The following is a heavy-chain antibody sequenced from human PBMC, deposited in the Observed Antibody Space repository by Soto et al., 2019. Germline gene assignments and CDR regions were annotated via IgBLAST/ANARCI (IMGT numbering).Heavy chain of an antibody. V-gene: IGHV4-39*01. D-gene: IGHD6-19*01. Sequence: SETLSLTCTVSGGSISSSSYYWGWIRQPPGKGLEWIGSIYYSGSTYCNPSLKSRVTISVDTSKNQFSLKLSSVTAADTAVYYCARLPRGGSSGPYFDYWGQGTLVTVS. CDR1: GGSISSSSYY. CDR2: IYYSGST. J-gene: IGHJ4*02. CDR3: ARLPRGGSSGPYFDY.